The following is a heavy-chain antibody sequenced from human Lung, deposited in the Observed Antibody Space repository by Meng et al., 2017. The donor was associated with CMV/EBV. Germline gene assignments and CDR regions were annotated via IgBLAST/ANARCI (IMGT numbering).Heavy chain of an antibody. CDR1: GYTFTSYD. CDR2: MNPNSGNT. D-gene: IGHD2-2*01. V-gene: IGHV1-8*01. Sequence: AXVXVSXXSSGYTFTSYDISWVRQAPGQGLEWMGWMNPNSGNTDSAQNFQGRVTLTRHTSIRTAYMELSSLRSENTPVYCCARAVYCIGTTCFFYPMDVWGQGTXVTVSS. CDR3: ARAVYCIGTTCFFYPMDV. J-gene: IGHJ6*02.